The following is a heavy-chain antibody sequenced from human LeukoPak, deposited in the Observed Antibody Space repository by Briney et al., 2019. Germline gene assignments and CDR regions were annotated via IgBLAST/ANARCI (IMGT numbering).Heavy chain of an antibody. V-gene: IGHV3-23*01. CDR3: VQREAEAGTYAEYFLH. D-gene: IGHD6-13*01. CDR2: ISHRDFYA. CDR1: GFTFSMFA. Sequence: TGGSLRLSCAASGFTFSMFAMIWVRQAPGKGLEWVSTISHRDFYAYYADSVRGRFTISRDNFNNAVYLQMDSLRADDTAIYYCVQREAEAGTYAEYFLHWGQGTLVTVSS. J-gene: IGHJ1*01.